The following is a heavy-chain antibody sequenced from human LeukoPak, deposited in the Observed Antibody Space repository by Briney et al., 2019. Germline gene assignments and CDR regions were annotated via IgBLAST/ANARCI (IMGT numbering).Heavy chain of an antibody. J-gene: IGHJ4*02. CDR3: AASYYYGSGANGPSFDY. V-gene: IGHV4-61*02. Sequence: PSETLSLTCTVSGGSISSGSYYWSWIRQPAGKGLEWIGRIYTSGSTNYNPSLKSRVTISVDTSKNQFSLKLSSVTAADTAAYYCAASYYYGSGANGPSFDYWGQGTLVTVSS. CDR1: GGSISSGSYY. D-gene: IGHD3-10*01. CDR2: IYTSGST.